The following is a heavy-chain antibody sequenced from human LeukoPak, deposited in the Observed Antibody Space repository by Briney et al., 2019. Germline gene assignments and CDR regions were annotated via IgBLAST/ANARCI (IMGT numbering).Heavy chain of an antibody. CDR1: GGSISSGGYS. CDR3: ATTGTLEYFQH. V-gene: IGHV4-30-2*01. J-gene: IGHJ1*01. D-gene: IGHD1-1*01. Sequence: SQTLSLTCAVSGGSISSGGYSWSWIRQPPGKGLEWIGYIYHSGSTYYNPSLKSRVTISVDRSKNQFSLKLSSVTAADTAVYYCATTGTLEYFQHWGQGTLVTVSS. CDR2: IYHSGST.